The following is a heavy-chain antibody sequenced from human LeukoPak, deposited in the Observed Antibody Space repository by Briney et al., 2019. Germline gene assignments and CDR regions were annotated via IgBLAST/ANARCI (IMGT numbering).Heavy chain of an antibody. CDR3: TKTGARYSASSNFDS. D-gene: IGHD6-6*01. CDR2: ISNSGDNT. J-gene: IGHJ4*02. V-gene: IGHV3-23*01. CDR1: GFPFTTYA. Sequence: RGSLRLSCAASGFPFTTYAMSWVRQPPGKGLEWVSAISNSGDNTYYADSVKGRFTISRDNSKNTFFLQMNSLRAEDTAMYYCTKTGARYSASSNFDSWGQGALVTVSS.